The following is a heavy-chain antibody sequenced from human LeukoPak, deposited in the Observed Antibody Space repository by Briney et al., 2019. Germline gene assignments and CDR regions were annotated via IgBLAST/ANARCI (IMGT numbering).Heavy chain of an antibody. D-gene: IGHD3-9*01. Sequence: ASVKVSCKASGYTFTSYDINWVRQATGQGLEWMGWMNPNSGNTGYAQKFQGRVTMTRDTSINTAYMELSRLRSDDTAVYYCARGRLERYFDWLLRDFWGRGTLVTVSS. CDR3: ARGRLERYFDWLLRDF. CDR1: GYTFTSYD. V-gene: IGHV1-8*01. CDR2: MNPNSGNT. J-gene: IGHJ4*02.